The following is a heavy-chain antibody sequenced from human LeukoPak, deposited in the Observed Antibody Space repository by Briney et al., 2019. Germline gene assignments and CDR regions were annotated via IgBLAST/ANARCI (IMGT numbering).Heavy chain of an antibody. J-gene: IGHJ3*02. D-gene: IGHD3-22*01. CDR2: ISSSGSTI. CDR3: ARSISPDYYDSSGYSSALGAFDI. CDR1: GFTFSGFY. Sequence: GGSLRLSCAASGFTFSGFYMSWIRQAPGKGLEWVSYISSSGSTIYYADSVKGRFTISRDNAKNSLYLQMNSLRAEDTAVYYCARSISPDYYDSSGYSSALGAFDIWGQGTMVTVSS. V-gene: IGHV3-11*01.